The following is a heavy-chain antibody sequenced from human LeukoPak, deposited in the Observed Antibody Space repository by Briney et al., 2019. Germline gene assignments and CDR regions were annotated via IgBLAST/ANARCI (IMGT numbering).Heavy chain of an antibody. D-gene: IGHD4-17*01. CDR1: GYTFTGYY. V-gene: IGHV1-46*01. Sequence: ASVKVSCKASGYTFTGYYMHWLRQAPGQGLEWMGIINPSGGSTSYAQKFQGRVTMTRDTSTSTVYMELSSLRSEDTAVYYCARDPGTRGAELDCMDVWGQGTTVTVSS. CDR2: INPSGGST. CDR3: ARDPGTRGAELDCMDV. J-gene: IGHJ6*02.